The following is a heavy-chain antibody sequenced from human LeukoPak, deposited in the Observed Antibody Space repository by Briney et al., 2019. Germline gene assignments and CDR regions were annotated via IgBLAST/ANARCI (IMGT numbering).Heavy chain of an antibody. CDR3: ARAMYSSGWLDY. D-gene: IGHD6-19*01. V-gene: IGHV3-30*01. Sequence: GRSLRLSCAASGFTFSSYAMHWVRQAPGKGLEWVAVISYDGSNKYYADSVKGRFTISRDNSKNTLYLQMNSLRAEDTAVYYCARAMYSSGWLDYWGQGTLSPSP. J-gene: IGHJ4*02. CDR1: GFTFSSYA. CDR2: ISYDGSNK.